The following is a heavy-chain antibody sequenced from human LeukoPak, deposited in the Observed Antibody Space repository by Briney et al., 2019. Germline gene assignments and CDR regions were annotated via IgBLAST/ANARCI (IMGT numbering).Heavy chain of an antibody. CDR3: ARGRVTRRRCSGGSCDHYYMDV. D-gene: IGHD2-15*01. Sequence: SETLSLTCAVYGGSFSGYYWCWIRQPPGKGLEWIGEINHSGSTNYNPSLKSRVTISVDTSKNQFSLKLSSVTAADTAVYYCARGRVTRRRCSGGSCDHYYMDVWGKGTTVTVSS. CDR1: GGSFSGYY. J-gene: IGHJ6*03. CDR2: INHSGST. V-gene: IGHV4-34*01.